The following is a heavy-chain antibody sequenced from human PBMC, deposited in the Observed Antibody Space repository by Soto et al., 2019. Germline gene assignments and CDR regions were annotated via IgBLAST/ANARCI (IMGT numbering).Heavy chain of an antibody. CDR3: AKDGFVAGNYFDY. Sequence: EVQLLESGGGLVQPGGSLRLSCAASGFTFSSYAMSWVRQAPGKGLEWVSAISGSGGSTYYADSVKGRFTISRDNSKNTLYLQMNSLRAEGTAVYYCAKDGFVAGNYFDYWGQGTLVTVSS. J-gene: IGHJ4*02. V-gene: IGHV3-23*01. CDR1: GFTFSSYA. D-gene: IGHD6-19*01. CDR2: ISGSGGST.